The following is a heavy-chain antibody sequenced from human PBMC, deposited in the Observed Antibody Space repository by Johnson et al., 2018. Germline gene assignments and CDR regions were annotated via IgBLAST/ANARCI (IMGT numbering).Heavy chain of an antibody. J-gene: IGHJ4*02. V-gene: IGHV3-23*04. Sequence: EVQLVETGGGLMQPGGSLRLSCAASGFTFSNYAMSWVRQAPGKGLEWVSAISTDGRSTYYAASVKGRFTISRDTSKSMLYPQMNSLRAEDTAVYYCAKGSSSSRPYYFDYWGQGTLVTVSS. CDR2: ISTDGRST. CDR1: GFTFSNYA. D-gene: IGHD2-2*01. CDR3: AKGSSSSRPYYFDY.